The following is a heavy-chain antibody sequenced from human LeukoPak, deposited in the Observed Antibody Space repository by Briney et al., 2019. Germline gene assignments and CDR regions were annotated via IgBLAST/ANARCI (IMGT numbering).Heavy chain of an antibody. CDR2: ISGRGDNT. Sequence: PGGSLRLSCAASGFTFSSYAMSWVRQAPGKGLEWASPISGRGDNTYYSGSVEGPFTLSRPHSKHTLCMQMTSLRAEDPAVYYCAKDRSPYYDIGYFDYWGQGTLVTVS. V-gene: IGHV3-23*01. CDR3: AKDRSPYYDIGYFDY. J-gene: IGHJ4*02. CDR1: GFTFSSYA. D-gene: IGHD3-22*01.